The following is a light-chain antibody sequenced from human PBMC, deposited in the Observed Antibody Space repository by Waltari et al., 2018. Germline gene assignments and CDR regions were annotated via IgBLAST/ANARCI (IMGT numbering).Light chain of an antibody. V-gene: IGKV3-11*01. CDR2: DAS. Sequence: ETVFTQSPATLSLSPGERATLSCRASQSVTSWLAWYQQKPGQAPRLLIYDASNRASGIPARFIGSGSGTDFTLTISSLEPEDFAVYYCQQRDNWPPVYTFGQGTKLEIK. CDR1: QSVTSW. J-gene: IGKJ2*01. CDR3: QQRDNWPPVYT.